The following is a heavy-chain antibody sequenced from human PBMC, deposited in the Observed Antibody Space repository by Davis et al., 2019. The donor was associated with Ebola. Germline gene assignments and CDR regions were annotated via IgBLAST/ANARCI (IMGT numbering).Heavy chain of an antibody. CDR1: GGTFSSYA. Sequence: SVKVSCKASGGTFSSYAISWVRQAPGQGLEWMGRIIPILGIANYAQKFQGRVTITADESTSTAYMELSSLRSEDTAVYYCARYTDWWFDPWGQGTLVTVSS. J-gene: IGHJ5*02. CDR3: ARYTDWWFDP. CDR2: IIPILGIA. V-gene: IGHV1-69*04. D-gene: IGHD2-2*02.